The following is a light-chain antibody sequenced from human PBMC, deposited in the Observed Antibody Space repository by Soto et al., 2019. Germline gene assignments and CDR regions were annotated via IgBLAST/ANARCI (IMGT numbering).Light chain of an antibody. CDR1: SSDVGGYNY. J-gene: IGLJ2*01. CDR2: DVS. V-gene: IGLV2-11*01. Sequence: QSVLTQPRSVSGSPGQSVTMSCTGTSSDVGGYNYVSWYQQHPGKAPKLIIYDVSKRPSGVPDRFSGSKSGNTASLTISGLQAEDEGDYYCCSYAGSYTVVFGGGTKLTAL. CDR3: CSYAGSYTVV.